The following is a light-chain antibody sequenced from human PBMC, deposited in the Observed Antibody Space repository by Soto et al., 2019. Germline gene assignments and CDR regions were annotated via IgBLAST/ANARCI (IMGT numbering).Light chain of an antibody. V-gene: IGKV1-5*03. CDR3: QQYKSYSWT. CDR2: KAS. J-gene: IGKJ1*01. Sequence: DIQMTQSPSTLSASVGDRVTITCRASQSISSWLAWYQQKPGKAPKLLIYKASNLESGVPSRFSGSGSGTDFTLAISSLQPDDFANYYCQQYKSYSWTFGQGTKVEIK. CDR1: QSISSW.